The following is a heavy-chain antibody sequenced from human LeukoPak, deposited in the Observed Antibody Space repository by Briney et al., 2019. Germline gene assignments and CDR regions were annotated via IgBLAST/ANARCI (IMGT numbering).Heavy chain of an antibody. J-gene: IGHJ6*03. CDR1: GASISNYY. D-gene: IGHD7-27*01. CDR3: ARDLLDWGYYYYMAV. Sequence: SETLSLTCTVSGASISNYYWSWIRQPAGKGLEWIGRVYTSGDTTYNPSLESRVTMSVDTSKNQFSLRLYSVTAADTAVYYCARDLLDWGYYYYMAVWGKGTTVTVSS. CDR2: VYTSGDT. V-gene: IGHV4-4*07.